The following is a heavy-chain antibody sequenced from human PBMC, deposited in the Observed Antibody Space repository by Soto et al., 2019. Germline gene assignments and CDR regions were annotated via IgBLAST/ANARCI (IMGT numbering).Heavy chain of an antibody. Sequence: WGSLRLSCAASGFTFSSSAISWVRQAPGKGLEWVSAVSANGQGIYYADSVRGRFTISRDNSKNTVFLHMDSLSAEDTAVYYCAKDRHYPRDYSHYWGQGTLVTVSS. CDR1: GFTFSSSA. CDR3: AKDRHYPRDYSHY. V-gene: IGHV3-23*01. CDR2: VSANGQGI. D-gene: IGHD3-10*01. J-gene: IGHJ4*02.